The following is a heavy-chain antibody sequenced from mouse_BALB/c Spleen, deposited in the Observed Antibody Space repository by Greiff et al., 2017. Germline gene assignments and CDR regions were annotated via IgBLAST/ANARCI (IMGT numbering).Heavy chain of an antibody. CDR1: GFTFSDYY. V-gene: IGHV5-4*02. J-gene: IGHJ4*01. CDR3: AKRDYYGSSYFYAMDY. D-gene: IGHD1-1*01. Sequence: EVNLVESGGGLVKPGGSLKLSCAASGFTFSDYYMYWVRQTPEKRLEWVATISDGGSYTYYPDSVKGRFTISRDNAKNNLYLQMSSLKSEDTAMYYCAKRDYYGSSYFYAMDYWGQGTSVTVSS. CDR2: ISDGGSYT.